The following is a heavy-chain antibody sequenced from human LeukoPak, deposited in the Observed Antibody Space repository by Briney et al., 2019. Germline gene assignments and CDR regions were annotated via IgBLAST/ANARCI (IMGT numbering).Heavy chain of an antibody. V-gene: IGHV3-30*02. CDR2: IRYDGSNK. Sequence: QTGGSLRLSCAASGFTFSSYGMHWVRQAPGKGLEWVAFIRYDGSNKYYADSVKGRFTISRDNSKNTLYLQMNSLRAEDTAVYYCARADCSGGSCYSGYFDLWGRGTLVTVSS. D-gene: IGHD2-15*01. J-gene: IGHJ2*01. CDR1: GFTFSSYG. CDR3: ARADCSGGSCYSGYFDL.